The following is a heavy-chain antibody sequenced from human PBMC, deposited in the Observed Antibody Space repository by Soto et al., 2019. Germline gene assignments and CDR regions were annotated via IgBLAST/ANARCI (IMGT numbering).Heavy chain of an antibody. V-gene: IGHV3-23*01. CDR1: GFTFSSYA. Sequence: GGSLRLSCAASGFTFSSYAMSWVRQAPGKGLEWVSAISGSGGSTYYADSVKGRFTISRDNSKNTLYLQMNSLRAEDTAVYYCAKPASYYYDSSGYSDYWGQGTLVTVSS. D-gene: IGHD3-22*01. J-gene: IGHJ4*02. CDR3: AKPASYYYDSSGYSDY. CDR2: ISGSGGST.